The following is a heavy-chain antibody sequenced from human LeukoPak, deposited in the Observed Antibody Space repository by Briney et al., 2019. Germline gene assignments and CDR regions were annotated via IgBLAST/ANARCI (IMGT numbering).Heavy chain of an antibody. Sequence: SQTLSLTCAVSGGSISSGGYSWSWIRQPPGKGLEWIGYIYHSGSTYYNPSLKSRVTISVDRSKNQFSLKLSSVTAADTAVYYCARGESYLRYYGMDVWGQGTTVTVSS. D-gene: IGHD1-26*01. V-gene: IGHV4-30-2*01. CDR2: IYHSGST. J-gene: IGHJ6*02. CDR1: GGSISSGGYS. CDR3: ARGESYLRYYGMDV.